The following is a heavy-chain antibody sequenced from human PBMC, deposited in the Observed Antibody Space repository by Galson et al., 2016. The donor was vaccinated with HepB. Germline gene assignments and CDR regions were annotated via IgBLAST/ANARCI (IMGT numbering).Heavy chain of an antibody. CDR1: GFTFSSYP. J-gene: IGHJ6*02. V-gene: IGHV3-23*01. CDR2: ISGSGGST. Sequence: SLRLSCAASGFTFSSYPMSWVRQAPGKGLEWVSSISGSGGSTYYADSVKGRFTISRDNSKNTLYLQMNSLRAEDTALYYCANVSSAYDYVSFYYYAMDVWGQGTTVTVSS. D-gene: IGHD3-22*01. CDR3: ANVSSAYDYVSFYYYAMDV.